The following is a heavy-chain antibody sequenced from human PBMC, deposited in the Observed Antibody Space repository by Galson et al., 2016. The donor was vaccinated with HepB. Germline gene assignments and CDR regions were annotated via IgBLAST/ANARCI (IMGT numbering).Heavy chain of an antibody. CDR3: AKGASRLDV. J-gene: IGHJ6*02. V-gene: IGHV3-23*01. Sequence: SLRLSCAASGLTFSTSAMTWVRQAPGKGLEWVAALSGGGRSTYYADSIKGRFTISRDNSKNTLYLQLNSLRVEDTATYYRAKGASRLDVWGQGTTVIVSS. CDR2: LSGGGRST. CDR1: GLTFSTSA.